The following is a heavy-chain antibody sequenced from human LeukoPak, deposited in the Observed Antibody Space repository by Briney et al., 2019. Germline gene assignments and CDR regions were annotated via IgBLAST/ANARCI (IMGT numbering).Heavy chain of an antibody. Sequence: PSETLSLTCTVSGGSISSGGYYWSWIRQHPGKGLEWIGYIYYSGSTYYNPSLKSRVTISVDTPKNQFSLKLSSVTAADTAVYYCARGYGSGSSRLRTWFDPWGQGTLVTVSS. CDR2: IYYSGST. J-gene: IGHJ5*02. CDR1: GGSISSGGYY. V-gene: IGHV4-31*03. D-gene: IGHD3-10*01. CDR3: ARGYGSGSSRLRTWFDP.